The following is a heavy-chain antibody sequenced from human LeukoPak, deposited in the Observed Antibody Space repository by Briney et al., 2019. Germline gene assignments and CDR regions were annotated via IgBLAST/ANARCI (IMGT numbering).Heavy chain of an antibody. D-gene: IGHD3-22*01. CDR3: ARQYYYNRAIYSKLDY. CDR2: MYYSGST. Sequence: PSETLSLTXTVSGGSISSSYYWGWIRQPPGKRLEWIGSMYYSGSTYYNPSLKSRVTISVDTSKNQFSLKLSSVTAADTAVYYCARQYYYNRAIYSKLDYWGQGTLVTVSS. CDR1: GGSISSSYY. J-gene: IGHJ4*02. V-gene: IGHV4-39*01.